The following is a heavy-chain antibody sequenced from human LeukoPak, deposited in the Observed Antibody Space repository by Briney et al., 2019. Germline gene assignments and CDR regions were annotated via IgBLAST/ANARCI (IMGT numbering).Heavy chain of an antibody. J-gene: IGHJ5*02. CDR3: ARDNSPYYYDSSGYPTS. CDR2: IYYSGST. CDR1: GGSISSSNW. Sequence: PSGTLSLTCAVSGGSISSSNWWSWVRQPPGKGLEWIGYIYYSGSTYYNPSLKSRVTISVDTSKNQFSLKLSSVTAADTAVYYCARDNSPYYYDSSGYPTSWGQGTLVTVSS. D-gene: IGHD3-22*01. V-gene: IGHV4-4*02.